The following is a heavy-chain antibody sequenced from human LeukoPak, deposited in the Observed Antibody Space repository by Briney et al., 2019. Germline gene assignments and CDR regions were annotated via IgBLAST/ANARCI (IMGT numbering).Heavy chain of an antibody. V-gene: IGHV4-31*03. D-gene: IGHD5-18*01. CDR1: GGSISSGGYY. Sequence: SETLSLTCTVSGGSISSGGYYWSWIRQHPGKGLEWIGYIYYSGGTYYNPSLKSRVTISVDTSKNQFSLKLSSVTAADTAVYYCARDYAAMDARIFDYWGQGTLVTVSS. CDR3: ARDYAAMDARIFDY. J-gene: IGHJ4*02. CDR2: IYYSGGT.